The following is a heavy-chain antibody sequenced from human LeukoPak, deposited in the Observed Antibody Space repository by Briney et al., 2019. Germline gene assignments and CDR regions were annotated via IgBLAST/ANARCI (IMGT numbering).Heavy chain of an antibody. CDR3: ARGYSDWLR. V-gene: IGHV3-7*01. D-gene: IGHD4-11*01. Sequence: GGSLRRSCAASGFTFSNYWMTGVRQGPGEGLEWLANINLDGSETHFVDSVKGRFTISRGNAKKSLCPQMSGLRVEDTAVYYCARGYSDWLRWGQGTQVTVSS. CDR2: INLDGSET. CDR1: GFTFSNYW. J-gene: IGHJ4*02.